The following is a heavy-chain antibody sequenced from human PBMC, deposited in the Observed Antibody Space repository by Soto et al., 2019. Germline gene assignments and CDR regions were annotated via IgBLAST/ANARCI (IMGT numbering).Heavy chain of an antibody. CDR2: ISGSGGST. J-gene: IGHJ3*02. CDR1: GFTFSSYA. V-gene: IGHV3-23*01. D-gene: IGHD3-10*01. CDR3: AKDQFRTMVRGVIADAFDI. Sequence: GGSLRLSCAASGFTFSSYAMSWVRQAPGKGLEWVSAISGSGGSTYYADSVKGRFTISRDNSKNTLYLQMNSLRAEDTAVYYCAKDQFRTMVRGVIADAFDIWGQGTMVTVSS.